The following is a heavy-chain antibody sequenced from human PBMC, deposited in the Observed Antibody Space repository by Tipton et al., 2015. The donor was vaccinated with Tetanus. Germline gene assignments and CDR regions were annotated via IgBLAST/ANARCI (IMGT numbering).Heavy chain of an antibody. D-gene: IGHD2-15*01. CDR1: GFIFSSYG. J-gene: IGHJ4*02. V-gene: IGHV3-33*01. Sequence: SLRLSCAASGFIFSSYGIHWVRQAPGKGLEWLAVSWYDGTDKYYADSVKGRFTISRDNSKNTLYLQMNSLRAEGTALYYCAREADCRGGSCFSGGFDAWGQGTQVTVSS. CDR2: SWYDGTDK. CDR3: AREADCRGGSCFSGGFDA.